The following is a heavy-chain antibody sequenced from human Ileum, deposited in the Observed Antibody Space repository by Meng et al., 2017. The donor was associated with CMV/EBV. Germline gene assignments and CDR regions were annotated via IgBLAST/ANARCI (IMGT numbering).Heavy chain of an antibody. Sequence: GESLKISCAASGFTFSSYAMSWVRQAPGKGLEWVSAISGSGGSTYYADSVKGRFTISRDNSKNTLYLQMNSLSAEDTAVYYCAKPLYSVSYADAFDIWGQGTRVTCSS. J-gene: IGHJ3*02. V-gene: IGHV3-23*01. CDR2: ISGSGGST. CDR3: AKPLYSVSYADAFDI. D-gene: IGHD1-26*01. CDR1: GFTFSSYA.